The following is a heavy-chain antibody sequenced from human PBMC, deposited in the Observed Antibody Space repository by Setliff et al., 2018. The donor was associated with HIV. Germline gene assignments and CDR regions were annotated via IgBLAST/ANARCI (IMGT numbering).Heavy chain of an antibody. CDR3: ARSALWFGEADWYFDL. D-gene: IGHD3-10*01. CDR2: VYKGGST. Sequence: SETLSLTCVVSGYSISSSYWWGWIRQPPGKGLEWIGWIGYVYKGGSTYYNPSLKSRVTMSEDTSKNQFSLKLRSVTAVDTAVYYCARSALWFGEADWYFDLWGRGTLVTVSS. J-gene: IGHJ2*01. CDR1: GYSISSSYW. V-gene: IGHV4-28*01.